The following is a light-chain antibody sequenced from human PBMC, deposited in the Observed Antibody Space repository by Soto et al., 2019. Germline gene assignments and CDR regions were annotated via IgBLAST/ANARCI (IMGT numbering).Light chain of an antibody. CDR3: QQFNNYTIT. CDR1: QGISSA. V-gene: IGKV1D-13*01. J-gene: IGKJ5*01. CDR2: DAS. Sequence: AIQLTQSPSSLSASVGDRVTITCRASQGISSALAWYQQKPGKAPKLLIYDASSLESGVPSRFSGSGSGTDFLLTISSLQPEYFATYYCQQFNNYTITFVQGTRLEIK.